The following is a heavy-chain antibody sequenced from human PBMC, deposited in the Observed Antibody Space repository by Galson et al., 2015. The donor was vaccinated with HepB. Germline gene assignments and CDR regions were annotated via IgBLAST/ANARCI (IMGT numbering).Heavy chain of an antibody. J-gene: IGHJ5*01. CDR2: LNQRGGEK. CDR1: GFTFSDFW. CDR3: ARDHVVLGLLFDS. Sequence: SLRLSCAGSGFTFSDFWMNWVRQAPGKGLEWVASLNQRGGEKYYVDSVKGRFTISRDNTKNSLFLQLNSLRVEDTAVYYCARDHVVLGLLFDSWGQGTLVTVS. D-gene: IGHD2-2*01. V-gene: IGHV3-7*03.